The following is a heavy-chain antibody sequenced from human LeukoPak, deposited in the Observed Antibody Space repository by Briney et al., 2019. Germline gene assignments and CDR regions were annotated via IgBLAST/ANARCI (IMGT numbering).Heavy chain of an antibody. CDR2: INTNTGDA. D-gene: IGHD6-13*01. V-gene: IGHV7-4-1*02. Sequence: ASVKVSCKASGYTFTVYSIHWLRQAPGQWLEWMGRINTNTGDATYARGFTGRFVFSLDTSVSTAYLQISSLKAEDTAVYYCARVGIADDAFDIWGQGTMVTVSS. J-gene: IGHJ3*02. CDR3: ARVGIADDAFDI. CDR1: GYTFTVYS.